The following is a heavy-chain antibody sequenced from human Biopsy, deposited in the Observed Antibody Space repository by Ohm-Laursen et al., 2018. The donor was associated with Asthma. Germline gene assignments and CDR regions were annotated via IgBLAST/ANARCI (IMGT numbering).Heavy chain of an antibody. CDR3: ARGQKSAGDRWFDP. J-gene: IGHJ5*02. Sequence: SSVKVSCNASGYTFIGCPIHWMRQAPGQGLEWMGRINPNSGDTNYAQKFQGRVTMTRDTSISTAYMEVSRLRSDDTAVYYCARGQKSAGDRWFDPWGQGTLVTVSS. CDR1: GYTFIGCP. D-gene: IGHD6-13*01. V-gene: IGHV1-2*06. CDR2: INPNSGDT.